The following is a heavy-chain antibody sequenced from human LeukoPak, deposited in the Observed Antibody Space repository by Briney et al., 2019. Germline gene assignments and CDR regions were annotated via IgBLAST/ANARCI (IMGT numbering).Heavy chain of an antibody. CDR3: VRVKGTYFDF. V-gene: IGHV3-48*01. CDR1: GFPFSSYS. J-gene: IGHJ4*02. D-gene: IGHD1-1*01. CDR2: ISASGSNI. Sequence: PGGSLRLSCAASGFPFSSYSMNWVRQAPGKGLEWVSYISASGSNIYYLDSVKGRFTVSRDNAMNSLFLQMARPRADDTAVYYCVRVKGTYFDFWGQGTLVTVSS.